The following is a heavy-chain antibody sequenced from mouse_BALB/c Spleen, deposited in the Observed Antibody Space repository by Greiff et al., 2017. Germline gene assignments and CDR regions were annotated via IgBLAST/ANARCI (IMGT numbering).Heavy chain of an antibody. Sequence: VQLQQPGAELVKPGASVKLSCKASGYTFTSYWMHWVKQRPGQGLEWIGEINPSNGRTNYNEKFKSKATLTVDKSSSTAYMQLSSLTSEDSAVYYCSNYGYVHAYWGQGTTLTVSS. D-gene: IGHD1-2*01. CDR3: SNYGYVHAY. J-gene: IGHJ2*01. CDR2: INPSNGRT. V-gene: IGHV1S81*02. CDR1: GYTFTSYW.